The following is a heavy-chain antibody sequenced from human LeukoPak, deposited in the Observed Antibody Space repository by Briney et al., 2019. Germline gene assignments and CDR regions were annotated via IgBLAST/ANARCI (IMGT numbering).Heavy chain of an antibody. D-gene: IGHD2-2*03. CDR1: GFTFSSFP. CDR3: AKASGYCSSTSCFGY. CDR2: ISYDGGNE. Sequence: PGGSLRLSCAASGFTFSSFPMHWVRQAPGKGLEWVAIISYDGGNEYYAEPVKGRFTIFRDNSKNTLYLQMNSLRAEDTAVYYCAKASGYCSSTSCFGYWGQGTLVTVSS. J-gene: IGHJ4*02. V-gene: IGHV3-30-3*01.